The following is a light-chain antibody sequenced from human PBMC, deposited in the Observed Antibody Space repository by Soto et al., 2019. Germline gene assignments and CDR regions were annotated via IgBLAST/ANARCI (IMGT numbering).Light chain of an antibody. J-gene: IGLJ2*01. CDR1: SSDVGYHNY. Sequence: QSVLTQPASVSGSPGQSITISCTGTSSDVGYHNYVSWYQQHPGKAPKLMIYDVSDRPSGVSNRFSGSKSGNTASLTISGLQVEDEADYYCSSYTSGSTLDVLFGGGTQLTVL. CDR3: SSYTSGSTLDVL. CDR2: DVS. V-gene: IGLV2-14*03.